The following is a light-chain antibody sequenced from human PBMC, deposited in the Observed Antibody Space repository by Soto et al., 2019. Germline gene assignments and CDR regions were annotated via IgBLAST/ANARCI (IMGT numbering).Light chain of an antibody. CDR3: QSYDSSLSGYVV. CDR2: GNS. J-gene: IGLJ2*01. V-gene: IGLV1-40*01. Sequence: QSVLTPPPSVSGAPGQRVTIPCTGSSSNIGAGYDVHWYQQLPGTAPKLLIYGNSNRPSGVPDRFSGSKSGTSASLAITGLQAEDEADYYCQSYDSSLSGYVVFGGGTKVTVL. CDR1: SSNIGAGYD.